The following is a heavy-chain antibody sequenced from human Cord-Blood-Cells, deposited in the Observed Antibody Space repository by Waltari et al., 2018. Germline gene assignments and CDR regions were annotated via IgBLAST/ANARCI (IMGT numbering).Heavy chain of an antibody. D-gene: IGHD2-2*02. CDR1: GGSISSGGYY. J-gene: IGHJ6*03. CDR2: IYYSGST. V-gene: IGHV4-31*03. Sequence: QVQLQESGPGLVKPSQTLSLTCTVSGGSISSGGYYWSWIRQHPGKGLEWIGYIYYSGSTYYNPSLKSRVTISVDTSKNQFSLKLSSVTAADTAVYYCARVVNCSSTSCYSSEYYYYYYMDVWGKGTTVTVSS. CDR3: ARVVNCSSTSCYSSEYYYYYYMDV.